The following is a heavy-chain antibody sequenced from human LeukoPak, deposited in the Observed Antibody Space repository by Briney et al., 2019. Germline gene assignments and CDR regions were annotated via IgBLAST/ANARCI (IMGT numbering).Heavy chain of an antibody. V-gene: IGHV3-30*18. Sequence: GGSLRLSCAASGFTFSSYGMHWVRQAPGKGLEWVAVISYDGSNKYYADSVKGRFTISRDNSKNALYLQMNSLRAEDTAVYYCAKLVGIAAAGDDHWGQGTLVTVSS. CDR3: AKLVGIAAAGDDH. CDR1: GFTFSSYG. D-gene: IGHD6-13*01. CDR2: ISYDGSNK. J-gene: IGHJ4*02.